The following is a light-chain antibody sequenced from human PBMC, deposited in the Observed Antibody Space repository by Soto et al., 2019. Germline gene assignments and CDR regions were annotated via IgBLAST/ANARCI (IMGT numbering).Light chain of an antibody. CDR1: SRDVGGYNY. Sequence: QSVLTQPASVSGSPGQSITISCTGTSRDVGGYNYVSWYQQHPGKAPKLMIYEVSNRPSGVSNRFSGSKSGNTASLTISELQAEDEADYYCTSYTSSITYVFGTGTKVTVL. V-gene: IGLV2-14*01. CDR3: TSYTSSITYV. CDR2: EVS. J-gene: IGLJ1*01.